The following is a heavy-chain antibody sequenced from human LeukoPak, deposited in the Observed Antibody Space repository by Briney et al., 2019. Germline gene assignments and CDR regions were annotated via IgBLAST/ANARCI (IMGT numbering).Heavy chain of an antibody. J-gene: IGHJ3*02. CDR1: GFTFSSYW. Sequence: GGSLRLSRAASGFTFSSYWMHWVRQAPGKGLVWVSRINSDGSTTSYADSVKGRFTISRDNAKNTLYLQMNSLRAEDTAVYYCSRDTADDAFDIWGQGTMVTVSS. CDR3: SRDTADDAFDI. CDR2: INSDGSTT. V-gene: IGHV3-74*01.